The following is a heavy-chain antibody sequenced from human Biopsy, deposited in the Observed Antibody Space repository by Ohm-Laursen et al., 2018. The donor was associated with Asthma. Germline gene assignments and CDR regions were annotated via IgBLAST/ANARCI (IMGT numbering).Heavy chain of an antibody. CDR2: ISYDGNHK. CDR1: GFMFSSFG. D-gene: IGHD5-12*01. J-gene: IGHJ4*02. V-gene: IGHV3-30*18. CDR3: AKRRGYSGHDNDY. Sequence: SLRLSCAASGFMFSSFGLHWVRQAPGKGLEWVAVISYDGNHKFYEDSVKGRFTIPRDNSKNTLYLQMNSLRTEDTAVYYCAKRRGYSGHDNDYWGQGTLVIVSS.